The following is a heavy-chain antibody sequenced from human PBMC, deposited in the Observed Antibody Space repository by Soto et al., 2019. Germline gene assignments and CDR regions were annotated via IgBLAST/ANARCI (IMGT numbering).Heavy chain of an antibody. CDR2: IHSDVTT. V-gene: IGHV3-53*01. J-gene: IGHJ5*02. CDR1: GFSVSSNS. CDR3: ARELSGSWYNWFDP. Sequence: EMQLVESGGGWIQPGESLRLSCAASGFSVSSNSMNWVRQAPGKGLEWVSVIHSDVTTYFADSVKGRFIISRDNSKNMLYLQMNCLRAEDTAIYYCARELSGSWYNWFDPWGQGTLVTVSS. D-gene: IGHD6-13*01.